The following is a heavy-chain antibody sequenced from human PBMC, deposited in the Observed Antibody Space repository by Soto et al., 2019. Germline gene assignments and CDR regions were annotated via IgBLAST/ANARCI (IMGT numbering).Heavy chain of an antibody. Sequence: ASVKVSCKVSGYTLTELSMHWVRQAPGKGLEWMGGFDPEDGETIYAQKFQGRVTMTEDTSTDTAYMELSSLRSEDTAVYYCATSAQDYIWGSYRQYYYYYMDVWGKGTTVTVSS. CDR1: GYTLTELS. CDR3: ATSAQDYIWGSYRQYYYYYMDV. D-gene: IGHD3-16*02. J-gene: IGHJ6*03. CDR2: FDPEDGET. V-gene: IGHV1-24*01.